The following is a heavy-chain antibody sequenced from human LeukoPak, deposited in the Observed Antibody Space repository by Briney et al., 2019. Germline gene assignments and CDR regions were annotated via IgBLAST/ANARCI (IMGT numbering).Heavy chain of an antibody. Sequence: ASVKVSCKASGYTFTSYGISWVRRAPGQGLEWMGWISAYNGNTNYAQKLQGRVTMTTDTSTSTAYMELRSLRSDDTAVYYCAGAMGGSIAVAGVIDYWGQGTLVTVSS. V-gene: IGHV1-18*04. CDR2: ISAYNGNT. D-gene: IGHD6-19*01. CDR3: AGAMGGSIAVAGVIDY. CDR1: GYTFTSYG. J-gene: IGHJ4*02.